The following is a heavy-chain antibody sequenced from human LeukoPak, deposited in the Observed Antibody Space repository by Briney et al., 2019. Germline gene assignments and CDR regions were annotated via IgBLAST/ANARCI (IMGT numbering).Heavy chain of an antibody. D-gene: IGHD3-9*01. V-gene: IGHV1-18*04. CDR2: ISAYNGNT. CDR1: GYTFTGYY. CDR3: ARDGERYYDILTGYPPPNFFDY. J-gene: IGHJ4*02. Sequence: ASVKVSCKASGYTFTGYYMHWVRQAPGQGLEWMGWISAYNGNTNYAQKLQGRVTMTTDTSTSTAYMELRSLRSYDTAVYYCARDGERYYDILTGYPPPNFFDYWGQGTLVTVSS.